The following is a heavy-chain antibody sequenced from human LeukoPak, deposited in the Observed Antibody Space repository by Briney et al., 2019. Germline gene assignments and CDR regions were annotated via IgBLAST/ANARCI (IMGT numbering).Heavy chain of an antibody. CDR1: GGSLSGSY. Sequence: SETLSLTCDVNGGSLSGSYWSWIRQSPEKGLEWIGEINQSGNSNYNPSLKSRVTISVDRSKNQFSLKLSSVTAADTAVYYCARGLDSYAPYFDYWGQGTLVTVSS. J-gene: IGHJ4*02. D-gene: IGHD5-18*01. CDR2: INQSGNS. V-gene: IGHV4-34*01. CDR3: ARGLDSYAPYFDY.